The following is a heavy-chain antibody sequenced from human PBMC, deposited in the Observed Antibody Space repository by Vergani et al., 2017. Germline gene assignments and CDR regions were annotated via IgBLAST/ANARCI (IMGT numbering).Heavy chain of an antibody. D-gene: IGHD1-26*01. CDR2: IKSKTGGGTT. J-gene: IGHJ4*02. CDR1: GFTFSNAW. CDR3: TTDQTRYSGSYKVYYFDY. Sequence: EVQLVESGGGLVQPGGSLRLSCAASGFTFSNAWMSWVRQAPGKGLEWVGRIKSKTGGGTTDYAAPVKCRVTISREESKNTLYLQMNSLKAEDTAVYYCTTDQTRYSGSYKVYYFDYWGQGTLVTVSS. V-gene: IGHV3-15*01.